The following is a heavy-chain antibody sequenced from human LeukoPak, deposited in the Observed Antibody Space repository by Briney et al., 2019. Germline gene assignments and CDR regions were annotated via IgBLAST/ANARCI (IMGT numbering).Heavy chain of an antibody. CDR2: IIPIFGTA. CDR3: ARENYGSGIYYYYYGMDV. Sequence: ASVKVSCKASGGTFSSYAISWVRQAPGQGLEWMGGIIPIFGTANYAQKFQGRVTITADESTSTAYMELSSLRSEDTAVYYCARENYGSGIYYYYYGMDVWGQGTTVTVSS. J-gene: IGHJ6*02. D-gene: IGHD3-10*01. V-gene: IGHV1-69*01. CDR1: GGTFSSYA.